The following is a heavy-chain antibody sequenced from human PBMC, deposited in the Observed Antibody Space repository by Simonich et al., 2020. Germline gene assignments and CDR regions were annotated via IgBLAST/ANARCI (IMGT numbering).Heavy chain of an antibody. Sequence: VQLVESGGGLVQPGGSLRLSCAASGFTFSSYGMHWVRQAPGKGLEGVEVIWYDGSNKYYADSVKGRFTISRDNSKNTLYLQMNSLRAEDTAVYYCARTISDIVVVPAAIYYGMDVWGQGTTVTVSS. CDR3: ARTISDIVVVPAAIYYGMDV. CDR2: IWYDGSNK. V-gene: IGHV3-33*08. D-gene: IGHD2-2*01. CDR1: GFTFSSYG. J-gene: IGHJ6*02.